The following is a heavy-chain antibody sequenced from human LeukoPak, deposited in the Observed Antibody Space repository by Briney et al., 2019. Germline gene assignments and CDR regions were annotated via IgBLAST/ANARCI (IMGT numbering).Heavy chain of an antibody. Sequence: GGSLRLSCAASGFTFSSYAMSWVRQAPGKGLEWVSSISATGGNTYYADSVKGRFTISRDNSKNTLSLQMNSLRAEDTAVYHCAKGPSPNYFDYWGQGPLVTVSS. CDR2: ISATGGNT. D-gene: IGHD6-6*01. CDR3: AKGPSPNYFDY. J-gene: IGHJ4*02. CDR1: GFTFSSYA. V-gene: IGHV3-23*01.